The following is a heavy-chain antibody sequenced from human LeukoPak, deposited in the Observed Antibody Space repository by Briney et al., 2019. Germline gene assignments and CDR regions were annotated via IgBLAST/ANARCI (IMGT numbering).Heavy chain of an antibody. CDR3: ARDNCSGGSCYYYYGMDV. CDR1: GYTFNNYG. Sequence: ASVTVSCTASGYTFNNYGVSWVRQAPGQGFEWMGWISVYNGQTIYAQKFRGRVTMTTDTSTSTAYMELGSLSSDDTAVYSCARDNCSGGSCYYYYGMDVWGQGTTVTVSS. V-gene: IGHV1-18*01. D-gene: IGHD2-15*01. CDR2: ISVYNGQT. J-gene: IGHJ6*02.